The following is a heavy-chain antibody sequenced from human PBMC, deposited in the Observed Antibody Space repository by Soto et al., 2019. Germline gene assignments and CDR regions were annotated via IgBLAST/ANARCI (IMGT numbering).Heavy chain of an antibody. CDR2: IYYSGST. CDR1: GGSISSGGYY. V-gene: IGHV4-31*03. J-gene: IGHJ6*02. Sequence: ASETLSLTCTVSGGSISSGGYYWSWIRQHPGKGLEWIGYIYYSGSTYYNPSLKSRVTISVDTSKNQFSLKLSSVTAADTAVYYCARERSLSSSWTIGMDVWGQGTTVTVSS. CDR3: ARERSLSSSWTIGMDV. D-gene: IGHD6-13*01.